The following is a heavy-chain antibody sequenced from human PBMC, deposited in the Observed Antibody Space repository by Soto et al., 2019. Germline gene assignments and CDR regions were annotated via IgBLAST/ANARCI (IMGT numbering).Heavy chain of an antibody. J-gene: IGHJ4*02. D-gene: IGHD3-3*01. CDR2: IYYSGST. CDR1: GVSISSGGYY. Sequence: PSETLSLTCTVSGVSISSGGYYWSWIRQHPGKGLEWIGYIYYSGSTYYNPSLKSRVTISVDTSKNQFSLKLSSVTAADTAVYYCARGPGVLRFLEWLLGFDYWGQGTLVTVSS. CDR3: ARGPGVLRFLEWLLGFDY. V-gene: IGHV4-31*03.